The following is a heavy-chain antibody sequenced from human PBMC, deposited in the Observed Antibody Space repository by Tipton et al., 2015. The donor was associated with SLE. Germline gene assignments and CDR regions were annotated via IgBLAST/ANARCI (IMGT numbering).Heavy chain of an antibody. J-gene: IGHJ3*02. V-gene: IGHV3-23*03. CDR3: ARVLRGFGAFDI. Sequence: SLRLSCAASGFTFSSYAMSWVRLAPGKGLEWGSVIYSGGSTNYADSVKGRFTISRDNSKNTLYLQMKSLRAEDTAVYYCARVLRGFGAFDIWGQGTMVTVSS. CDR2: IYSGGST. D-gene: IGHD3-3*01. CDR1: GFTFSSYA.